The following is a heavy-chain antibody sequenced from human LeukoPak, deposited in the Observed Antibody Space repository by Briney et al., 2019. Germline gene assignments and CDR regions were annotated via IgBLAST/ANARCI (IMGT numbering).Heavy chain of an antibody. D-gene: IGHD6-13*01. CDR3: AKDRWVSVIAAAGTHPRDYYGMDV. CDR1: GFTFSSYG. Sequence: GGSLRLSCAASGFTFSSYGMHWVRQAPGKGLEWVAVISYDGSNKYYADSVKGRFTISRDNSKNTLCLQMNSLRAEDTAVYYCAKDRWVSVIAAAGTHPRDYYGMDVWGQGTTVTVSS. CDR2: ISYDGSNK. V-gene: IGHV3-30*18. J-gene: IGHJ6*02.